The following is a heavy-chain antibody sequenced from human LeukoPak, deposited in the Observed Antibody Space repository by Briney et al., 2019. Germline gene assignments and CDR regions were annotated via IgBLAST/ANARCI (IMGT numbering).Heavy chain of an antibody. Sequence: GGSLRLSCAASGFTVSSNYMSWVRQARGKGLEWVSFIYSGGYTYYADSVEGRFTISRDNSKNTLYLQMNSLRAEDTAVYYCARVGYGDSPYRAFDIWGQGTMVTVAP. CDR1: GFTVSSNY. CDR2: IYSGGYT. D-gene: IGHD2-21*02. CDR3: ARVGYGDSPYRAFDI. V-gene: IGHV3-53*01. J-gene: IGHJ3*02.